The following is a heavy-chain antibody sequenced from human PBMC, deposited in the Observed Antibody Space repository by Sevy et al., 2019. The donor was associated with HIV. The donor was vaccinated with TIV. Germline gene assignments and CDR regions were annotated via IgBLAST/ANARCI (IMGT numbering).Heavy chain of an antibody. CDR1: EDTFATYD. Sequence: ASVKVSCKASEDTFATYDLNWVRQATGQGLEWMGWINPNSGDTVYGQKFQGRITMPSHISISTVYMELSSLTSKDTAVYYGARGRPGTCHYYMDVWGNGTTVTVSS. CDR3: ARGRPGTCHYYMDV. V-gene: IGHV1-8*01. CDR2: INPNSGDT. J-gene: IGHJ6*03.